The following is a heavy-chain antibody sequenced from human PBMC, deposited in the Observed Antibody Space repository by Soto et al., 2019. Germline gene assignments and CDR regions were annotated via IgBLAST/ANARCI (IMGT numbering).Heavy chain of an antibody. CDR2: IFPLTDIP. V-gene: IGHV1-69*02. J-gene: IGHJ4*02. CDR3: ARGPLVVLNYFES. CDR1: GGTFRNYP. Sequence: QVQLVQSGTEVKKPGSSVKVSCKASGGTFRNYPINWVRQAPGQGLEWMGSIFPLTDIPDYAQNFQASLTIRADKSTSPAYMQFRSLTSDDTALYFCARGPLVVLNYFESWGQGTLVTVSS.